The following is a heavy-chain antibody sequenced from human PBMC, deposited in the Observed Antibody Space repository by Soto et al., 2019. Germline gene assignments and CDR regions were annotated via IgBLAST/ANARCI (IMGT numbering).Heavy chain of an antibody. D-gene: IGHD3-10*01. V-gene: IGHV3-23*01. CDR2: ISGGGDTT. Sequence: EVQLLESGGGLVQPGGSLRLSCAASGFTFNNYAMTWVRQAPGKGLEWVLAISGGGDTTSYADSVKGRCTVSRAGSKNTLYLQMSSLRAEDTALYYCAKGRGGSGSLTPRVDFWGQGTLVTVSS. CDR3: AKGRGGSGSLTPRVDF. CDR1: GFTFNNYA. J-gene: IGHJ4*02.